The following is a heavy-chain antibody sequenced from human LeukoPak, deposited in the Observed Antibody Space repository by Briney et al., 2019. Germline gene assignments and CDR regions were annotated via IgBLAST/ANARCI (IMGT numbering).Heavy chain of an antibody. Sequence: PGGSLRLSCAASGFTFSSYGMHWVRRAPGKGLEWVAVIWYDGSNKYYADSVKGRFTISRDNAKNSLYLQMNSLRAEDTAVYYCARDKDDFWSGYFDYYYYYGMDVWGQGTTVTVSS. J-gene: IGHJ6*02. CDR3: ARDKDDFWSGYFDYYYYYGMDV. D-gene: IGHD3-3*01. CDR2: IWYDGSNK. V-gene: IGHV3-33*01. CDR1: GFTFSSYG.